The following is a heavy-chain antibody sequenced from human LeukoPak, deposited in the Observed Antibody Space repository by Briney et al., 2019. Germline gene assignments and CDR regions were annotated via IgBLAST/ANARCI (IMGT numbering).Heavy chain of an antibody. CDR1: GFTFSSYG. CDR3: ARDHSSWYFDY. J-gene: IGHJ4*02. CDR2: IKQDGSEK. V-gene: IGHV3-7*01. D-gene: IGHD6-13*01. Sequence: GGSLRLSCEASGFTFSSYGMSWVRQAPGKGLEWVANIKQDGSEKYYVDSVKGRFTISRDNAKNSLYLQMNSLRAEDTAVYYCARDHSSWYFDYWGQGTLVTVSS.